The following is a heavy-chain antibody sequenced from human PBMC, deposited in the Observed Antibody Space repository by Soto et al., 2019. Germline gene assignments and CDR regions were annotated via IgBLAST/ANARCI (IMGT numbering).Heavy chain of an antibody. Sequence: ASVKVSCKASGYTFTSYAMHWVRQAPGQRLEWMGWINAGNGNTKYSQKFQGRVTITRGTSASTAYMELSSLRSEDTAVYYCVWVFGQDCSSTSCWSSDYWGQGTLVTVSS. CDR1: GYTFTSYA. D-gene: IGHD2-2*01. CDR3: VWVFGQDCSSTSCWSSDY. CDR2: INAGNGNT. J-gene: IGHJ4*02. V-gene: IGHV1-3*01.